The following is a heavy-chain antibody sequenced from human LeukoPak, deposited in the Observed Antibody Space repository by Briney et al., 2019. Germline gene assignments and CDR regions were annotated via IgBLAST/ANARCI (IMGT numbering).Heavy chain of an antibody. Sequence: ASVKVSCKVSGYTLTELSMHWVRQAPGKGLEWMGGFDPEDGETIYAQKFQGRVTMTEDTSTDTAYMELSSLRSEDTAVYYCARDRGSGYSSSWVPGAFDIWGQGTMVTVSS. CDR3: ARDRGSGYSSSWVPGAFDI. J-gene: IGHJ3*02. CDR2: FDPEDGET. D-gene: IGHD6-13*01. V-gene: IGHV1-24*01. CDR1: GYTLTELS.